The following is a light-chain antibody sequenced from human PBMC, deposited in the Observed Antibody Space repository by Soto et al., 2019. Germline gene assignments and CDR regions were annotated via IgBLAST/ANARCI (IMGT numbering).Light chain of an antibody. Sequence: QSVLTQPSSASGSPGQSVAISCTGTSSDVGGYNYVSWYQQHPGKAPKLMIYEVNKRPSGAPDRFSGSKSGNAASLTVSGLQAEDEADYYCSSYAGSSNVFGTGTKVTVL. CDR2: EVN. J-gene: IGLJ1*01. V-gene: IGLV2-8*01. CDR1: SSDVGGYNY. CDR3: SSYAGSSNV.